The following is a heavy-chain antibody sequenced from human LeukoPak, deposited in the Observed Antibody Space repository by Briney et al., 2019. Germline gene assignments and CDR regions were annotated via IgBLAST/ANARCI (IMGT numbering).Heavy chain of an antibody. CDR1: GGSISSYY. CDR2: IYYSGST. V-gene: IGHV4-59*01. Sequence: SETLSLTCTVSGGSISSYYRSWIRQPPGKGLEWIGYIYYSGSTNYNPSLKSRVTISVDTSKNQFSLKLSSVTAADTAVYYCARVSNGLSSGWYPRLGYYYGMDVWGQGTTVTVSS. D-gene: IGHD6-19*01. CDR3: ARVSNGLSSGWYPRLGYYYGMDV. J-gene: IGHJ6*02.